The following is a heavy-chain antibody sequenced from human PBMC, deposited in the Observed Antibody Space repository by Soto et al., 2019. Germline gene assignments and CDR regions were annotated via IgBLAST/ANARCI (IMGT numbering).Heavy chain of an antibody. D-gene: IGHD3-22*01. Sequence: SPRLSCAASGFSFSSKAMSWVRQAPGKGLEWVSGISGSGGATYYADSVKGRFTISRDNSKNMLYLQMNSLRAEDTAVYYCAKEPGIVVRWYFDYWGQGTLVTVSS. J-gene: IGHJ4*02. CDR1: GFSFSSKA. CDR2: ISGSGGAT. CDR3: AKEPGIVVRWYFDY. V-gene: IGHV3-23*01.